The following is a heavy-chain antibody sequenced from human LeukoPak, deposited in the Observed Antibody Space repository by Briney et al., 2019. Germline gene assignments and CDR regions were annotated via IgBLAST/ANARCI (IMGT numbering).Heavy chain of an antibody. Sequence: GGSLRLSCAASGFTFSSYAMSWVRQAPGKGLEWVSTLSGSGGSTHYADSVKGRVTISRDNSKNTLYLQMNSLRAEDTAVYHCAKGSYYYDSADYFDYWGQGTLVTVSS. V-gene: IGHV3-23*01. J-gene: IGHJ4*02. CDR2: LSGSGGST. CDR3: AKGSYYYDSADYFDY. CDR1: GFTFSSYA. D-gene: IGHD3-22*01.